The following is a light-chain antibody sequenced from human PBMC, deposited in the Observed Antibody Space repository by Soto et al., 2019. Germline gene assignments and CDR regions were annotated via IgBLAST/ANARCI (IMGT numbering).Light chain of an antibody. Sequence: EIVLTQSPGTLYLSPGERATLSCRASQSVSSSYLAWYQQKPDQAPRLLIYGASSRATGIPDRFSGSGSGTDFTLTLSRLEPEDFAVYYCQQYGSSPVTFGGGTKVEIK. J-gene: IGKJ4*01. V-gene: IGKV3-20*01. CDR3: QQYGSSPVT. CDR2: GAS. CDR1: QSVSSSY.